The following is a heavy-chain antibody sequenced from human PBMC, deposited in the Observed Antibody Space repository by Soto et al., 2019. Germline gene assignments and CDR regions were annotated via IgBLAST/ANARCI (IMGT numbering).Heavy chain of an antibody. D-gene: IGHD1-7*01. V-gene: IGHV1-69*13. CDR3: ARVPSPITGTNFGYYYYGMDV. J-gene: IGHJ6*02. CDR1: GGTFSSYA. Sequence: SVKVSCKASGGTFSSYAISWVRQAPGQGLEWMGGIIPIVGTANYAQKFQGRVTITADESTSTAYMELSSLRSEDTAVYYCARVPSPITGTNFGYYYYGMDVWGQGTTVTVSS. CDR2: IIPIVGTA.